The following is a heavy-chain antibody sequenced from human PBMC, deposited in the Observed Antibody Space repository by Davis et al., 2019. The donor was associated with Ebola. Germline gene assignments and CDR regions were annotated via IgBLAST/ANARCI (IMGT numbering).Heavy chain of an antibody. V-gene: IGHV4-34*01. Sequence: SETLSLTCAVYGGSFSGYYWSWIRQPPGKGLEWIGEINHSGSTNYNPSLKSRVTISVDTSKNQFSLKLSSVTAADTAVYYCARGVVPAAMPGDYYYHYMDVWGKGTTVTVSS. D-gene: IGHD2-2*01. CDR1: GGSFSGYY. CDR3: ARGVVPAAMPGDYYYHYMDV. CDR2: INHSGST. J-gene: IGHJ6*03.